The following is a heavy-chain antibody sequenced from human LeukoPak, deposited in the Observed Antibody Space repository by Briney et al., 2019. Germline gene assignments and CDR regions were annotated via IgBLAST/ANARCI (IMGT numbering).Heavy chain of an antibody. J-gene: IGHJ3*02. CDR2: IKSDESNT. D-gene: IGHD3-22*01. CDR3: ARDSNYYDSSAYYDTFDI. V-gene: IGHV3-7*01. CDR1: GFTFSTYW. Sequence: GGSLRLSCEASGFTFSTYWMTWVRQAPGKGLEWVASIKSDESNTHYADSVRGRFTMSRDTAKNALYLQMSSLRAEDTAMYYCARDSNYYDSSAYYDTFDIWGQGTMVTVSS.